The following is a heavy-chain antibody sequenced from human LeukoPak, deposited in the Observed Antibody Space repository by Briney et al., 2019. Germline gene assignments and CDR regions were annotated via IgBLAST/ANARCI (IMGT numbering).Heavy chain of an antibody. J-gene: IGHJ3*02. CDR1: GFTFSSYA. Sequence: GRSLRLSCAASGFTFSSYAMHWVRQAPGKGLEYVSAISSNGGSTYYANSVKGRFTISRDNSKNTLYLQTGSLRAEDMAVYYCARGDAFGIWGQGTMVTVSS. CDR2: ISSNGGST. V-gene: IGHV3-64*01. CDR3: ARGDAFGI. D-gene: IGHD3-10*01.